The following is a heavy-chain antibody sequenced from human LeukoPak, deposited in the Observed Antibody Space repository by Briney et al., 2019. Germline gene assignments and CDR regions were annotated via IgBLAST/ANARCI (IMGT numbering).Heavy chain of an antibody. Sequence: GGSLTLSCAASGFTFPNYAMRWVRQAPGEGLEWVSVISSSGDSTYYADSVKGRFTVSRDNAKNTLYLQMNSLRPDDTAVYYCAKDYSKTSYYGSGTYYRPNWFAPGGQGTLVTVSS. D-gene: IGHD3-10*01. J-gene: IGHJ5*02. CDR3: AKDYSKTSYYGSGTYYRPNWFAP. CDR1: GFTFPNYA. V-gene: IGHV3-23*01. CDR2: ISSSGDST.